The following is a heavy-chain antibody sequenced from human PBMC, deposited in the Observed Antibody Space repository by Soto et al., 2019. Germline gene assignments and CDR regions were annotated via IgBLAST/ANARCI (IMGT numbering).Heavy chain of an antibody. CDR3: ARFQGLLWFGELDY. CDR1: GFTFSSYA. CDR2: ISSNGGNT. J-gene: IGHJ4*02. Sequence: GGSLRLSCAASGFTFSSYAMHWVRQAPGKGLEYVSAISSNGGNTYYANSVKGRFTISRDNSKNTLYLQMGSLRAEDMAVYYCARFQGLLWFGELDYWGQGTLVTVSS. D-gene: IGHD3-10*01. V-gene: IGHV3-64*01.